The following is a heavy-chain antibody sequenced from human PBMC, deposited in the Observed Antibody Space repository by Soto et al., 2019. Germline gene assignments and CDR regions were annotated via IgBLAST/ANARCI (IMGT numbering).Heavy chain of an antibody. Sequence: EVQLVESGGGLVQPGRSLRLSCAASGFTFDDYAMHWVRQAPGKGLEWVSGISWNSGSIGYADSVKGRFTISRDNAKNSLYLQMNSLRAEDTALYYCAKARQGYSSSWYNVGYFQHWGRGTLVTVSS. CDR2: ISWNSGSI. J-gene: IGHJ1*01. CDR3: AKARQGYSSSWYNVGYFQH. V-gene: IGHV3-9*01. CDR1: GFTFDDYA. D-gene: IGHD6-13*01.